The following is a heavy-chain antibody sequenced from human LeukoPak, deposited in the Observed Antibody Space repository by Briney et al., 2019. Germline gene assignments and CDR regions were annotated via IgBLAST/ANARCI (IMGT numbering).Heavy chain of an antibody. V-gene: IGHV3-30*18. CDR2: ISYDGSNK. CDR3: AKGITIFGGFDY. CDR1: GFTFSSYG. Sequence: GRSLRLSCAASGFTFSSYGMHWVRQAPGKGLEWVAVISYDGSNKYYADSVKGRFTISRDNSKNTLYLQMNSLRAEDTAVYYCAKGITIFGGFDYWGQGTLVTVSS. J-gene: IGHJ4*02. D-gene: IGHD3-3*01.